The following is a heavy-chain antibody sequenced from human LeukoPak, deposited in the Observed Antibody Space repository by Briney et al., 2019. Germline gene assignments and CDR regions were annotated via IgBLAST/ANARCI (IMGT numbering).Heavy chain of an antibody. D-gene: IGHD2-2*01. V-gene: IGHV3-30*03. J-gene: IGHJ4*02. Sequence: PGRSLRLSCAASGFTFSSYGMHWVRQAPGKGLEWVAVISYDGSNKYYADSVKGRFTISRDNSKNTLYLQMNSLRAEDTAVYYCARVVVPIDYWGQGTLVTVSS. CDR1: GFTFSSYG. CDR2: ISYDGSNK. CDR3: ARVVVPIDY.